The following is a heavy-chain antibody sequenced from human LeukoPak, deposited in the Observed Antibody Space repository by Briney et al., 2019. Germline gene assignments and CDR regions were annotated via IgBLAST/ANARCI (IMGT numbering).Heavy chain of an antibody. CDR3: ARPETAMANEFDP. D-gene: IGHD5-18*01. J-gene: IGHJ5*02. CDR1: GYTFTGYY. CDR2: INPNSGGT. Sequence: ASVKVSCKASGYTFTGYYMHWVRQAPGQGLEWMGWINPNSGGTNYAQKFQGRVTMTRDTSISTAYMELSRLRSDDTAVYYCARPETAMANEFDPWGQGTLVTVSS. V-gene: IGHV1-2*02.